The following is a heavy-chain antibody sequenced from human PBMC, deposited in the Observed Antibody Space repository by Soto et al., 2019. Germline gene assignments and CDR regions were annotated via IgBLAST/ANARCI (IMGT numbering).Heavy chain of an antibody. CDR2: IIDSGGYT. Sequence: PGGSLRLSCVASGFTFSSYAMSWVRQAPGKGLEWVSAIIDSGGYTYYADSVKGRFTISRDNSKNTLYLQMNSLRAEDTALYYCAKETYYYYGMDVWGQGTTVTV. CDR3: AKETYYYYGMDV. CDR1: GFTFSSYA. V-gene: IGHV3-23*01. J-gene: IGHJ6*02.